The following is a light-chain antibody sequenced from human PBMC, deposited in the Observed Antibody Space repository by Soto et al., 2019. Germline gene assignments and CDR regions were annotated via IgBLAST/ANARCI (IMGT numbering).Light chain of an antibody. CDR2: GVH. CDR1: QSVSSNY. Sequence: EIVLTQSPGALSLSPGERSALSCMANQSVSSNYLAWYQQKPGQAPRLLIYGVHSRATGIPDRFSGSGSGTDFTLTISRLDPEDSAVYYCQQYGSSAWTFGQGTKV. CDR3: QQYGSSAWT. J-gene: IGKJ1*01. V-gene: IGKV3-20*01.